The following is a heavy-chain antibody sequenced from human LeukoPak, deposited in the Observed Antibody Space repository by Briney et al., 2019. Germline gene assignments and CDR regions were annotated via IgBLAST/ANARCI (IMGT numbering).Heavy chain of an antibody. Sequence: PGGSLRLSCVASGFSFRKYSMSWVRQAPGQGLEWVSSITGREGNTYAADSVKGRFTISRDSSEDTLDLQMDSLRAEDTAIYYCANAIRYLDRWDAFDVWGRGTMVIVSS. CDR2: ITGREGNT. CDR1: GFSFRKYS. V-gene: IGHV3-23*01. J-gene: IGHJ3*01. D-gene: IGHD3-3*01. CDR3: ANAIRYLDRWDAFDV.